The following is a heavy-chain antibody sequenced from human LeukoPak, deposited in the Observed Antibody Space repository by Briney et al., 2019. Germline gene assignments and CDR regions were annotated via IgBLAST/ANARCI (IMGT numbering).Heavy chain of an antibody. Sequence: GGSLRLSCAASGFTFSSYAMSWVRQAPGKGLEWVSAISGSGGSTYYADSVKGRFTISRDNSKNTLYLQMNSLRAEDTAVYYCIRSRGGNYVDFDYWGQGTLVTVSS. D-gene: IGHD1-7*01. CDR2: ISGSGGST. J-gene: IGHJ4*02. CDR3: IRSRGGNYVDFDY. V-gene: IGHV3-23*01. CDR1: GFTFSSYA.